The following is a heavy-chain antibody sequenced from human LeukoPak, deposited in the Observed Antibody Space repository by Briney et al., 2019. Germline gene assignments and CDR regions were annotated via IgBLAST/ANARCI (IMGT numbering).Heavy chain of an antibody. V-gene: IGHV1-69*04. J-gene: IGHJ3*02. CDR1: GGTFSSYA. CDR2: IIPILGIA. D-gene: IGHD3-10*02. Sequence: SVKVSCKASGGTFSSYAISWVRQAPGQGLEWMGRIIPILGIANYAQKFQGRVTITADKSTSTAYMELSSLRSEDTAVYYCATLLVRGRIPYAFDIWGQGTMVTVSS. CDR3: ATLLVRGRIPYAFDI.